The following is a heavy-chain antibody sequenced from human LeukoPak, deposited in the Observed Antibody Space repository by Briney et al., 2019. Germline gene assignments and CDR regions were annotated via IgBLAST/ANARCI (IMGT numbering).Heavy chain of an antibody. J-gene: IGHJ4*02. V-gene: IGHV4-34*01. Sequence: PSETLSLTCAVYGGSFSGYYWSWIRQPPGKGLEWIGEINHSGSTNYNPSLKSRVTMSLDKSKNQFSLNLNSVTAADTALYYCASSDGLPPRSDSSYNVFDYWGQGTLVTVSS. D-gene: IGHD4-11*01. CDR1: GGSFSGYY. CDR2: INHSGST. CDR3: ASSDGLPPRSDSSYNVFDY.